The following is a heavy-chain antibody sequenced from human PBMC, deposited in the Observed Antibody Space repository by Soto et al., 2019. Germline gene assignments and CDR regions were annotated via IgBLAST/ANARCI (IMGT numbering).Heavy chain of an antibody. CDR2: IYYSGST. J-gene: IGHJ5*02. Sequence: PSETLSLTCTVSGGSISSGGYYWSWIRQHPGKGLEWIGYIYYSGSTYYNPSLKSRVTISVDTSKNQFSLRLSSVTAADTAVYYCARLWRLGQQLAINWFDPWGQGTLVTVSS. CDR1: GGSISSGGYY. CDR3: ARLWRLGQQLAINWFDP. D-gene: IGHD6-13*01. V-gene: IGHV4-31*03.